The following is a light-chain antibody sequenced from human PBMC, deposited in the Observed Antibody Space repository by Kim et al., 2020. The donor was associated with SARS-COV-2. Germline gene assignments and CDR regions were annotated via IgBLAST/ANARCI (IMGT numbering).Light chain of an antibody. J-gene: IGKJ2*01. CDR1: QSVSSI. CDR2: AAS. V-gene: IGKV3-15*01. CDR3: QQHNHWPYT. Sequence: EVVMTQSPATLSVSPGERVTLSCRASQSVSSILAWYQQRPGQAPRLLIYAASTRATGIPARFSGSGSGTAFTLTISSLQSEDFAVYYCQQHNHWPYTFGQGTKLEIK.